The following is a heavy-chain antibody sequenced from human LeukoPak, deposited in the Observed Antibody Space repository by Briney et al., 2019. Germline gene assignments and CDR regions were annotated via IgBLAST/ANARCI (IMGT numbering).Heavy chain of an antibody. D-gene: IGHD3-22*01. J-gene: IGHJ3*02. Sequence: GGSLRLSCAASGFTFSSYAMHWVRQAPGKGLEWVALISYDGSNKYYADSVKGRFTISRDNSKNTLYLQMNSLRAEDTAVYYCARGAYYYDSSGEGGAFDIWGQGTMVTVSS. CDR3: ARGAYYYDSSGEGGAFDI. CDR1: GFTFSSYA. CDR2: ISYDGSNK. V-gene: IGHV3-30-3*01.